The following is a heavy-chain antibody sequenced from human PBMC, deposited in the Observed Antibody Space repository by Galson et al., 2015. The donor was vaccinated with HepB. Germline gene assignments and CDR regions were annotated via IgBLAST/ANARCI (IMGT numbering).Heavy chain of an antibody. CDR1: GFTFSRYA. D-gene: IGHD3-3*01. J-gene: IGHJ6*02. Sequence: SLRLSCAASGFTFSRYAMSWVRQAPGKGLEWVSAISGSGGSTYYADSVKGRFTISRDNSKNTLYLQMNSLRAEDTAVYYCARRPMGGLRFLEWLLPIYGMDVWGQGTTVTVSS. CDR3: ARRPMGGLRFLEWLLPIYGMDV. CDR2: ISGSGGST. V-gene: IGHV3-23*01.